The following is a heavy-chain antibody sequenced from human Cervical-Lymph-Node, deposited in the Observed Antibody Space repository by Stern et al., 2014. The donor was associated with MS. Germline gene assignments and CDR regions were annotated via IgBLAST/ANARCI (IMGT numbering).Heavy chain of an antibody. CDR1: GDTFSIYT. J-gene: IGHJ4*02. CDR3: ARARSSYDSSTHFDY. Sequence: QDQLVQSGAEVKKPGSSVRVSCKASGDTFSIYTFSWVRQAPGQGLEWMGRIIPMFGTANYAQKFLGRVTIIADESTSTTYLELSTLRSEDTAVYYCARARSSYDSSTHFDYWGQGTQVTVSS. CDR2: IIPMFGTA. V-gene: IGHV1-69*12. D-gene: IGHD3-22*01.